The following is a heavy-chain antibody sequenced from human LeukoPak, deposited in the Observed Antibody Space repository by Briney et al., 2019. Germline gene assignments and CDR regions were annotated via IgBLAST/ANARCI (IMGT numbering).Heavy chain of an antibody. Sequence: TGGSLRLSCAASGFTFSSYAMSWVRQAPGKGLEWVANMKEDGGEINYVDSVKGRFTISRDNAKNSLYLHMNSLRVEDTAVYYCARDRGYSTFDNWGQGTLVTVSS. CDR2: MKEDGGEI. CDR1: GFTFSSYA. D-gene: IGHD4-23*01. J-gene: IGHJ5*02. CDR3: ARDRGYSTFDN. V-gene: IGHV3-7*01.